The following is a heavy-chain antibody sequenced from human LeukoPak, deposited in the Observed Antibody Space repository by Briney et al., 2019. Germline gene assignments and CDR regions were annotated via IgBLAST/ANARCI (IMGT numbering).Heavy chain of an antibody. Sequence: GGSLRLSCAASGFTFSSYSMNWVRQAPGKGLEWVSYISSSSTIYYADSVKGRFTISRDNAKNSLYLQMNSLRDEDTAVYYCARATTDYADWFDPWGQGTLVTVSS. CDR2: ISSSSTI. CDR1: GFTFSSYS. CDR3: ARATTDYADWFDP. J-gene: IGHJ5*02. V-gene: IGHV3-48*02. D-gene: IGHD4-17*01.